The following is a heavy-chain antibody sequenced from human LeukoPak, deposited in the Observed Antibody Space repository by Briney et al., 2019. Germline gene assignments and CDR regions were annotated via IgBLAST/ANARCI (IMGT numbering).Heavy chain of an antibody. J-gene: IGHJ4*02. CDR1: GFTFSSYG. V-gene: IGHV3-30*18. Sequence: GGSLTLSCVASGFTFSSYGMHWVRQAPGKGPEWVALILYDGGDKYYVDSVKGRFSISRDTSKNTLYLQMNSLRAEDTAVYYCAKVRYSSGWPEFDYCGQGTLVTVSS. D-gene: IGHD6-19*01. CDR3: AKVRYSSGWPEFDY. CDR2: ILYDGGDK.